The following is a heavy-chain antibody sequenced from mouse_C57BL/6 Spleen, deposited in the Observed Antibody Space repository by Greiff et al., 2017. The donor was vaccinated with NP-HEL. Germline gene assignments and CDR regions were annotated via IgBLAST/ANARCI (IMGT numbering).Heavy chain of an antibody. Sequence: QVQLKQSGAELVRPGASVKLSCKASGYTFTDYYINWVKQRPGQGLEWIARIYPGSGNTYYNEKFKGKATLSAEKSSSTAYMQLSSLTSEDSAVYFCASDTFAYWGQGTLVTVSA. V-gene: IGHV1-76*01. CDR1: GYTFTDYY. CDR3: ASDTFAY. CDR2: IYPGSGNT. J-gene: IGHJ3*01.